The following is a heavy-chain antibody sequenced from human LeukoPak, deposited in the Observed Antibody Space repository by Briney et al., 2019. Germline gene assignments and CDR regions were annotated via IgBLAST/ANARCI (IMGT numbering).Heavy chain of an antibody. CDR3: ARERCGSATCYWFDP. D-gene: IGHD2-2*01. Sequence: GGSLRLSCVASGFTFGDYTMNWVRQAPGEGLEWVSSISSSSTYIHYGDSVRGRFTISRDNAKNSLYLQTDSLRAEDTAVYYCARERCGSATCYWFDPLGQGTLVTVSS. J-gene: IGHJ5*02. V-gene: IGHV3-21*06. CDR1: GFTFGDYT. CDR2: ISSSSTYI.